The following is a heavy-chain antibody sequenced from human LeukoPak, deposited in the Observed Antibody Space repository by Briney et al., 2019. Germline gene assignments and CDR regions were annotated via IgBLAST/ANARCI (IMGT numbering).Heavy chain of an antibody. V-gene: IGHV3-30*02. CDR2: IWYDGSNK. D-gene: IGHD4-23*01. CDR3: AKAGTTVITNYYFDY. J-gene: IGHJ4*02. Sequence: GGSLRLSCAASGFTFSSYGMHWVRQAPGKGLEWVAVIWYDGSNKYYADSVKGRFTISRDNSKNTLYLQMNSLRAEDTAVYYCAKAGTTVITNYYFDYWGQGTLVTVSS. CDR1: GFTFSSYG.